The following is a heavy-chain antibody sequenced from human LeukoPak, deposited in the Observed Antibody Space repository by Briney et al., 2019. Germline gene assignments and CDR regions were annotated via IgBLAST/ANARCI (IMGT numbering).Heavy chain of an antibody. J-gene: IGHJ5*02. Sequence: ASVKVSCKASGYTFTGYYMHWVRQAPGQGLEWMGWINPNSGGTNYAQKFQGRVTMTRDTSISTAYMELSSLRSEDTAVYYCARAHDSSGYYSSWGQGTLVTVSS. CDR2: INPNSGGT. V-gene: IGHV1-2*02. CDR1: GYTFTGYY. D-gene: IGHD3-22*01. CDR3: ARAHDSSGYYSS.